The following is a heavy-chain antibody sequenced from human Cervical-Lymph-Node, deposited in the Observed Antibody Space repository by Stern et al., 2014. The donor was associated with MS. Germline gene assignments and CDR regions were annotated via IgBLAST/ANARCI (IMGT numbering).Heavy chain of an antibody. CDR2: IWYDGSNK. CDR1: GFTFSSYG. J-gene: IGHJ6*02. D-gene: IGHD3-10*01. CDR3: ARDPGITMVGYYYYGMDV. V-gene: IGHV3-33*01. Sequence: VHLVESGGGVVQPGRSLRLSCAASGFTFSSYGMHWVRQAPGKGLGWVAVIWYDGSNKYYADSVKGRFTISRDNSKNTLYLQMNSLRAEDTAVYYCARDPGITMVGYYYYGMDVWGQGTTVTVSS.